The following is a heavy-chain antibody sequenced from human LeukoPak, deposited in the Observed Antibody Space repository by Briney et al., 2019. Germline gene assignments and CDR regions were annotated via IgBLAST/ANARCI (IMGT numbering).Heavy chain of an antibody. Sequence: GESLKISCKGSGYSFTSYWISWVRQMPGKGLEWMGRIDRSDSYTHYSPSFQGHVTISADKSVSTAYLQWSSLKASDPAMYYCARKDIAVAGDAFDIWGQGTMVTVSS. CDR2: IDRSDSYT. CDR1: GYSFTSYW. CDR3: ARKDIAVAGDAFDI. V-gene: IGHV5-10-1*01. J-gene: IGHJ3*02. D-gene: IGHD6-19*01.